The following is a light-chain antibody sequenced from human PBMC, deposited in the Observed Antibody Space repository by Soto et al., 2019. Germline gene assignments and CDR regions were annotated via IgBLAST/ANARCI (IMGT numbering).Light chain of an antibody. J-gene: IGKJ5*01. CDR3: HQSYDIPT. CDR2: AAS. CDR1: QNINSY. V-gene: IGKV1-39*01. Sequence: IPMTQSPSTLSASVGDRVTITCRARQNINSYLNWYQQKPGKAPKLLIYAASSLQSGVPSRFSGSGSGTDFTLTVSSLQPEDFATYYCHQSYDIPTFGQGTRLEI.